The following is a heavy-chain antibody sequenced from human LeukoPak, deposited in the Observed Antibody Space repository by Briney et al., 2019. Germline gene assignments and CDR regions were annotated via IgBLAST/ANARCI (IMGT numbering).Heavy chain of an antibody. CDR3: AKVERSGSSKPFDY. V-gene: IGHV3-23*01. J-gene: IGHJ4*02. CDR2: ISGSGGNT. D-gene: IGHD1-26*01. CDR1: GFTFSNYA. Sequence: GGSLRLSCAASGFTFSNYAMTWVRQAPGKGLEWVSAISGSGGNTYYADSVKGRFTISRDNSKNTLYLQMNSLRAEDTAVYYCAKVERSGSSKPFDYWGQGTLVTVSS.